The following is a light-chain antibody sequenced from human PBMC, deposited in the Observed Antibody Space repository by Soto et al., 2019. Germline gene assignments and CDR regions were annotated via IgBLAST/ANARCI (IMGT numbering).Light chain of an antibody. CDR2: EVT. V-gene: IGLV2-23*02. Sequence: QSALTQPASVSGSPGQSITISCTGTSSDIGNYNLVSWYKQHPDKAPILMIYEVTKRPSGVSNRFSGSKSGNTASLTISGLQAEDEADYYCCSYAGSGAHVVFGGGTKLTVL. J-gene: IGLJ2*01. CDR1: SSDIGNYNL. CDR3: CSYAGSGAHVV.